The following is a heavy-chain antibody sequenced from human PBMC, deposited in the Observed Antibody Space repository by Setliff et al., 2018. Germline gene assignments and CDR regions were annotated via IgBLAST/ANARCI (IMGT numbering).Heavy chain of an antibody. CDR3: TTDRAACSGSSCYNGLDV. D-gene: IGHD2-2*02. CDR2: SKSKTAGGAI. CDR1: GFTFSEEW. Sequence: PGGSLSLSCAASGFTFSEEWMSWVRQAPGKGLEWIGRSKSKTAGGAIDYAAPVKGRFTISRDDSKNTLYLQMSSLKTEDTAMYYCTTDRAACSGSSCYNGLDVWGQGTMVTVSS. J-gene: IGHJ3*01. V-gene: IGHV3-15*01.